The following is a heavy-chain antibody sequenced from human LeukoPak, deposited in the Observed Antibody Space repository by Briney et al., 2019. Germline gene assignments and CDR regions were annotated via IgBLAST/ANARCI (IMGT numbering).Heavy chain of an antibody. Sequence: GGSLRLSCAASGFTVSSNYMSWVRQAPGKGLEWVSVIYSGGSTYYADSVKGRFTISRDNSKNTLYLQTNSLRAEDTAVYYCARVKGAFGEEFDAFDIWGQGTMVTVSS. CDR3: ARVKGAFGEEFDAFDI. CDR1: GFTVSSNY. V-gene: IGHV3-53*01. J-gene: IGHJ3*02. CDR2: IYSGGST. D-gene: IGHD3-10*01.